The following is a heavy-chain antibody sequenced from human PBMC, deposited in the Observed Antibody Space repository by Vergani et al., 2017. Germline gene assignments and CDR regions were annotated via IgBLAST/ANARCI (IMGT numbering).Heavy chain of an antibody. CDR1: GFSLSNARMG. Sequence: QVTLKESGPVLVKPTETLTLTCTVSGFSLSNARMGVSWIRQPPGKALEWLAHIFSNDEKSYSTSLKSRFTISKDTSNSQVVLTMTNMDPVDTATYYCARILGAGITGTPFYYYYNMDVWGKGTTVTVSS. CDR3: ARILGAGITGTPFYYYYNMDV. V-gene: IGHV2-26*01. D-gene: IGHD1-20*01. CDR2: IFSNDEK. J-gene: IGHJ6*03.